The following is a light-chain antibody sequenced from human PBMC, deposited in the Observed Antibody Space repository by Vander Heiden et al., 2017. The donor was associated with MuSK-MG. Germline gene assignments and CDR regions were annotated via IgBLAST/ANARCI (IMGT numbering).Light chain of an antibody. Sequence: ENVLTQSPATLSLSPGESATLSCRASQSVSRYLVWYQQRPGQAPRLLIYDASHRATGVPARFSGSGSGTDFTLTISSLDPEDFAVYYCQQRSSWPITFGQGTRLQIK. J-gene: IGKJ5*01. CDR3: QQRSSWPIT. V-gene: IGKV3-11*01. CDR2: DAS. CDR1: QSVSRY.